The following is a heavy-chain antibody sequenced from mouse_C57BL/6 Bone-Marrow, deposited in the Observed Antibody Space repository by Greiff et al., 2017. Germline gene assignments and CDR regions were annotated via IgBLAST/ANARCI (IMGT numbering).Heavy chain of an antibody. Sequence: EVLLVESGGDLVKPGGSLKLSCAASGFTFSSYGMSWVRQTPDKRLEWVGTISSGGSYTYYPDSVKGRCTISRDNAKNTLYLQMSSLKSEDTARYYCARRRYYYAMGYGGQGTSVTVSS. J-gene: IGHJ4*01. V-gene: IGHV5-6*02. CDR1: GFTFSSYG. CDR3: ARRRYYYAMGY. CDR2: ISSGGSYT.